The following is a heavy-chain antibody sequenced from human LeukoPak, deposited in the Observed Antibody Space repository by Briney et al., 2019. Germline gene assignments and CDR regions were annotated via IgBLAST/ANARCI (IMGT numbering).Heavy chain of an antibody. J-gene: IGHJ4*02. CDR2: IDPSDSYT. CDR3: ARQLGNWNSYFDY. CDR1: GYSFTSYW. D-gene: IGHD1-7*01. V-gene: IGHV5-10-1*04. Sequence: PGESLKISCKGSGYSFTSYWISWVRQMPGKGLEWMGRIDPSDSYTNYSPSFQGQVTISADKSISTAYLQWSSLKASDTAMYYCARQLGNWNSYFDYWGQGTLVTVSS.